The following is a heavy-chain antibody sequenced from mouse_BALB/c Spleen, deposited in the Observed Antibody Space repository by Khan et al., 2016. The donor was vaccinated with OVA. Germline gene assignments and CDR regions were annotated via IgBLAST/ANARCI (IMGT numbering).Heavy chain of an antibody. CDR1: GYSITSGYA. D-gene: IGHD1-1*01. J-gene: IGHJ2*01. CDR2: ISYSGVT. V-gene: IGHV3-2*02. CDR3: ARGNYYGYYFDY. Sequence: EVQLQESGPGLVKPSQSLSLTCTVTGYSITSGYAWNWIRQFPGNKLEWMGYISYSGVTSYTPSLKSRISITRDTSKNQFFLQLNSMTTEDTATDYCARGNYYGYYFDYWGQGTTLTVSS.